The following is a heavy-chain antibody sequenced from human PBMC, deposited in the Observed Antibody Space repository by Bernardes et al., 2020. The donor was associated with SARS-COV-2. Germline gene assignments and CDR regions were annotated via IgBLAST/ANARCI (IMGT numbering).Heavy chain of an antibody. CDR2: VDPEDGET. D-gene: IGHD2-2*01. Sequence: ASVKVSCKVSVYTLTELSIHWVRQAPGKGLEWMGGVDPEDGETIYAQKFQGRVTMTEDTSTDTAYMELSSLRSEDTAVYYCATDLCSSTSCYDRWFDPWGQGTMVTVSS. V-gene: IGHV1-24*01. CDR1: VYTLTELS. CDR3: ATDLCSSTSCYDRWFDP. J-gene: IGHJ5*02.